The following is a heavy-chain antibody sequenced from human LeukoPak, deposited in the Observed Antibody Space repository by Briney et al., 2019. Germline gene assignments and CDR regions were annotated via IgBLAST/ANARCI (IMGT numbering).Heavy chain of an antibody. CDR3: ARASSSGWYGPFAY. D-gene: IGHD6-19*01. J-gene: IGHJ4*02. CDR1: GGSISSYY. V-gene: IGHV4-59*01. CDR2: IYYSGST. Sequence: SETLSLTCTVSGGSISSYYWSWIRQPPGKGLEWIGYIYYSGSTNYNPSLKSRVTISVDTSKNQFSLKLSSVTAADTAVYYCARASSSGWYGPFAYWGQGTLVTVSS.